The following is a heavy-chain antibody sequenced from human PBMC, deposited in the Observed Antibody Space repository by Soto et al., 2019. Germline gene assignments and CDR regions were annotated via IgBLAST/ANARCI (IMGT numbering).Heavy chain of an antibody. CDR2: INAGNGNT. CDR3: ARVLYYYGSGSYYGDAFDI. V-gene: IGHV1-3*01. CDR1: GYTFTSYA. J-gene: IGHJ3*02. Sequence: ASVKVSCKASGYTFTSYAMHWVRQAPGQRLEWMGWINAGNGNTKYSQKFQGRVTITRDTSASTAYMELSSLRSEDTAVYYCARVLYYYGSGSYYGDAFDIWGQGAMVTVSS. D-gene: IGHD3-10*01.